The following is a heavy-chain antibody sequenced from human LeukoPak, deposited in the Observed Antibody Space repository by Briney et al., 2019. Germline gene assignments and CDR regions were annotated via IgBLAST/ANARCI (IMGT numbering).Heavy chain of an antibody. J-gene: IGHJ4*02. CDR1: GDSVSSKSVA. CDR3: AHASGYFDY. Sequence: SQTLSLTCAISGDSVSSKSVAWNWIRQSPSRGLEWLGRTYYRSKRYNEYAVSVKSRITINPDTSKNQFSPQLNSVTPEDTAVYYCAHASGYFDYWGQGTLVTVSP. CDR2: TYYRSKRYN. D-gene: IGHD2-15*01. V-gene: IGHV6-1*01.